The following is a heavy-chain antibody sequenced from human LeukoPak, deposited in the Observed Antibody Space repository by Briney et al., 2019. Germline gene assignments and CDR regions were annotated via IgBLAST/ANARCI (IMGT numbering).Heavy chain of an antibody. Sequence: SETLSLTCTVSGGSISTSNYYWGWIRQPPGKGLEWIGSINYSGNTYYNPSLKSRVTISVDTSKNQFSLKLSSVTAADTAVYYCARPFGDGWKGGFASWGQGTLVSVSS. CDR3: ARPFGDGWKGGFAS. J-gene: IGHJ4*02. V-gene: IGHV4-39*01. CDR2: INYSGNT. CDR1: GGSISTSNYY. D-gene: IGHD3-16*01.